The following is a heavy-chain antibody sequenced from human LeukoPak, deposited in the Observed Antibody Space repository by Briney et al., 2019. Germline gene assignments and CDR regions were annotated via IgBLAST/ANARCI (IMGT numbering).Heavy chain of an antibody. D-gene: IGHD6-13*01. CDR1: GFTVSSNY. V-gene: IGHV3-66*02. CDR2: IYSGGST. Sequence: GGSLRLSCAASGFTVSSNYMSWVRQAPGKGLEGVSVIYSGGSTYYADSVKGRFTISRDNSKNTLYLQMNSLRAEDTAVYYCARDLRGNIAAVNYYYMDVWGKGTTVTVSS. J-gene: IGHJ6*03. CDR3: ARDLRGNIAAVNYYYMDV.